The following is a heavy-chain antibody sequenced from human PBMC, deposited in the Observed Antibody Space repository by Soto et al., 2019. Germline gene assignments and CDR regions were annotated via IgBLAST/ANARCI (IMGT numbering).Heavy chain of an antibody. CDR2: ISANNVNT. V-gene: IGHV1-18*01. CDR1: GFTFTIYG. Sequence: QVQLVQSGAEVKKPGASVKVSCKASGFTFTIYGISWVRQAPGQGLEWMGWISANNVNTHYAQKFQGRVTMTTDTSKSTAYRERRSLRSDGAAVYYWARRVGVGPVYDAYDFWGQGTMVTVAS. CDR3: ARRVGVGPVYDAYDF. D-gene: IGHD2-8*01. J-gene: IGHJ3*01.